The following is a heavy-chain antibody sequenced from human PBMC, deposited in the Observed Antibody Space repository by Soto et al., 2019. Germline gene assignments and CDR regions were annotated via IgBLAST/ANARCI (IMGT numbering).Heavy chain of an antibody. CDR2: IKQDGSEK. V-gene: IGHV3-7*01. J-gene: IGHJ2*01. CDR3: ARDNTQQWLVTVSGVVWYFDL. CDR1: GFTFSSYW. D-gene: IGHD6-19*01. Sequence: EVQLVESGGGLVQPGGSLRLSCAASGFTFSSYWMSWGRQAPVKGLEWVANIKQDGSEKYYVDSVKGRFTISRDNAKNSLYLQMNRMRAEDTAVYYCARDNTQQWLVTVSGVVWYFDLWGRGTLGTVSS.